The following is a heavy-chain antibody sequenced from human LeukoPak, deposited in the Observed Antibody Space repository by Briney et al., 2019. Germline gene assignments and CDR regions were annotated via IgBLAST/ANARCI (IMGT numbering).Heavy chain of an antibody. J-gene: IGHJ4*02. Sequence: PGGSLRLSCAASGFTFSSYWMHWVRQAPGKGLVWVSRINSDGSSPSYADSVKGRFTISRDNAKNTLYLQMNSLRAKDTAVYYCARESSVGAHKAFGYWGQGTLVTVSS. V-gene: IGHV3-74*01. CDR2: INSDGSSP. D-gene: IGHD1-26*01. CDR3: ARESSVGAHKAFGY. CDR1: GFTFSSYW.